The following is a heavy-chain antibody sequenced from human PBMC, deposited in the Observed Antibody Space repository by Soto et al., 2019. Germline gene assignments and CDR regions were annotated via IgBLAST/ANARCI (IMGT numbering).Heavy chain of an antibody. CDR3: ARDQKGGYCAGGSCHYYYGMDV. CDR2: TACDGGNR. J-gene: IGHJ6*02. Sequence: QAQLVESGGGVVKPGRSLRLSCTASGFTFSNYTLPWVRQAPGKGLEWVAVTACDGGNRYYADSAKGRVTITRDNSNNTLNVKVNNLRAVDLAMYYCARDQKGGYCAGGSCHYYYGMDVWGQGTTVTVSS. D-gene: IGHD2-15*01. V-gene: IGHV3-30*04. CDR1: GFTFSNYT.